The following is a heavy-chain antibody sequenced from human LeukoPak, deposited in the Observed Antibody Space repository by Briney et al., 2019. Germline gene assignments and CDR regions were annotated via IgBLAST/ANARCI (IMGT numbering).Heavy chain of an antibody. V-gene: IGHV3-21*01. J-gene: IGHJ3*02. CDR2: ISSSGSSYI. Sequence: GGSLRLSCAASGFTFSSYSMNWVRQAPGKGLEWVSSISSSGSSYIYYADSVKGRFTISRDNAKNSLYLQMNSLRAEDTAVYYCARVETLRYGSGSYYAFDIWGQGTMVTVSS. CDR3: ARVETLRYGSGSYYAFDI. D-gene: IGHD3-10*01. CDR1: GFTFSSYS.